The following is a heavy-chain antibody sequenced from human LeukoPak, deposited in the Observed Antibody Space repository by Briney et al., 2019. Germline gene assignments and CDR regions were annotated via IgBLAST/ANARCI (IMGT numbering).Heavy chain of an antibody. V-gene: IGHV3-74*03. CDR3: TTAGYYNGYDY. CDR1: GLSLTGRW. D-gene: IGHD2/OR15-2a*01. J-gene: IGHJ4*02. Sequence: PGRSLRLSCVASGLSLTGRWMRWIRQVPGKGLVAVSRISPDGSDTTYADSVKGRFTVSRDNAKNTLYLEMNSLTVEDTALYYCTTAGYYNGYDYWGQGTLVTVSS. CDR2: ISPDGSDT.